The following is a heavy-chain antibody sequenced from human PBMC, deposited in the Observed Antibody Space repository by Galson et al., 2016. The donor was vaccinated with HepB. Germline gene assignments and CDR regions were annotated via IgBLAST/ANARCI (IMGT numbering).Heavy chain of an antibody. D-gene: IGHD2-2*01. CDR1: GYTLISYG. J-gene: IGHJ6*02. CDR2: ISGYNSKT. CDR3: VRERYDV. Sequence: SVKVSCKASGYTLISYGITWVRQAPGQGLEWMGWISGYNSKTNYAQNFQGRVTMATDTSTNTAYMELRSLTPADTAVYYCVRERYDVWGQGTTVIVSS. V-gene: IGHV1-18*04.